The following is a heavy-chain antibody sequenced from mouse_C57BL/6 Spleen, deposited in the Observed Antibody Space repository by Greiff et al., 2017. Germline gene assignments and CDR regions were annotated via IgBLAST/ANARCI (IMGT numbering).Heavy chain of an antibody. Sequence: VQLQQSGPELVKPGASVKISCKASGYSFTGYYMNWVKQSPEKSLEWIGEINPSTGGTTYNQKFKAKATLTVDKSSSTAYMQLKSLTSEDSAVYYCARATTVVATPYFDYWGQGTTLTVSS. CDR3: ARATTVVATPYFDY. CDR2: INPSTGGT. CDR1: GYSFTGYY. D-gene: IGHD1-1*01. J-gene: IGHJ2*01. V-gene: IGHV1-42*01.